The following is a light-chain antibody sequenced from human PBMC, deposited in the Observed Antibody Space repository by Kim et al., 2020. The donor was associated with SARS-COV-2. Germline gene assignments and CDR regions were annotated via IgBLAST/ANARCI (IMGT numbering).Light chain of an antibody. V-gene: IGKV1-39*01. J-gene: IGKJ2*01. CDR2: AAS. CDR1: QNISSY. CDR3: QLGYST. Sequence: DIQMTQSPSSLSASVGDRVTITCRASQNISSYLNWYQQRPGKAPNLLVYAASSLHSVVPSRFSGSGSGTDFTLTINNLQPEDSATYYCQLGYSTFGQGTKLEI.